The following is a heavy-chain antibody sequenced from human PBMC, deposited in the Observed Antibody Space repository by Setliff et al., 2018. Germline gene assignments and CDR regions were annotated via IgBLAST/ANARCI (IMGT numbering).Heavy chain of an antibody. CDR3: TRGRFDP. CDR1: GFTFGDYA. Sequence: GGSLRLSCTASGFTFGDYAMSWVRQAPGKGLEWVGFIKSKAYGGTTEYAASVKGRFTISRDDSKGIAYLQMNSLKTEDTAVYYCTRGRFDPWGQGTLVTVSS. V-gene: IGHV3-49*04. CDR2: IKSKAYGGTT. J-gene: IGHJ5*02.